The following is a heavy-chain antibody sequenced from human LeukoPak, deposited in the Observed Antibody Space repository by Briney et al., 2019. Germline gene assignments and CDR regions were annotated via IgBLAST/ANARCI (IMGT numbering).Heavy chain of an antibody. Sequence: GGSLRLSCAASGFSFGEYWMLWVRQTPRNGLSWIARTDRDGTPRIYADSVMGRFTISRDNAKHALYLQMNSLKDEDTAVYYCVASRWSGALDFWGQGSLVTVSS. V-gene: IGHV3-74*01. CDR3: VASRWSGALDF. CDR2: TDRDGTPR. J-gene: IGHJ4*02. D-gene: IGHD3-3*01. CDR1: GFSFGEYW.